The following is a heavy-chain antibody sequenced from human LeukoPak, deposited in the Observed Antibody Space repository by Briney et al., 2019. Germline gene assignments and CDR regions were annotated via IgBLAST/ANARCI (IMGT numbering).Heavy chain of an antibody. D-gene: IGHD2-15*01. CDR3: ARDQTGFCSGSSCLGSTFDY. CDR2: ISYDGSNK. J-gene: IGHJ4*02. Sequence: GGSLRLSCAASGFTVSSNYMSWVRQAPGKRLEWVAVISYDGSNKYYADSVKGRFTISRDNSKNTLYLQMNSQRAEDTAVYYCARDQTGFCSGSSCLGSTFDYWGQGTLVTVSS. CDR1: GFTVSSNY. V-gene: IGHV3-30*03.